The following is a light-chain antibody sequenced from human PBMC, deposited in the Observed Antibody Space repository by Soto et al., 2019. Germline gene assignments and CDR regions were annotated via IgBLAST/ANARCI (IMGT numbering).Light chain of an antibody. J-gene: IGKJ1*01. CDR3: QQCSTLPRT. CDR1: QSVSSF. Sequence: EIELTQSPCTLSLSPGERATLSCRASQSVSSFLAWYQQKPGQAPRLLIYGASNRATDIPARFSGSGSGTDFTLTISRLEPEDFAAYYCQQCSTLPRTFGQGTKVDIK. V-gene: IGKV3-20*01. CDR2: GAS.